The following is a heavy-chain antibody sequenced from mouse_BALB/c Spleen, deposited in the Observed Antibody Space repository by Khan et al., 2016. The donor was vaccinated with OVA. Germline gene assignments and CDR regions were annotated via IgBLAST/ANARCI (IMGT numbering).Heavy chain of an antibody. V-gene: IGHV5-6-5*01. CDR3: ARDYWFAY. Sequence: EVQLQESGGGLVKPGGSPKLSCAASGFTFSNYAMSWVRQSPEKRLEWVASISSGDSTYYPDSVKGRFTISRDNARNILYLQMSSLRSEDTAMYYCARDYWFAYWGQGTLVTVSA. CDR2: ISSGDST. J-gene: IGHJ3*01. CDR1: GFTFSNYA.